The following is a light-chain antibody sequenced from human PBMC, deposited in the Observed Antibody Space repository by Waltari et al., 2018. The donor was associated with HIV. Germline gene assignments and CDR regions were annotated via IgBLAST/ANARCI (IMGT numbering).Light chain of an antibody. CDR2: EVT. CDR1: SRALGGSNY. Sequence: QSALTQPPSASGSPGQSVTMSCTGTSRALGGSNYVSCYQQPPGKAPKLIMTEVTKRPSGVPDRFSGSKSGNTASLTVSGLQAEDEAHYYCSSYAPTNKFYVLFGGGTTLTVL. CDR3: SSYAPTNKFYVL. J-gene: IGLJ2*01. V-gene: IGLV2-8*01.